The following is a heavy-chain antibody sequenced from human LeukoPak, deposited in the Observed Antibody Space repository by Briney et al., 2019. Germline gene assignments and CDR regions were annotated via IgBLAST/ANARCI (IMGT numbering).Heavy chain of an antibody. Sequence: ASVKVSCTASGYTFTSYYMHWVRQAPGQGLEWMGVINPSSGSTTYAQKFQGRVTMTRDTSTSTVYMELSSLRSEDTAMYYCARGRYGEYYFDYWGQGTLVTVST. CDR1: GYTFTSYY. J-gene: IGHJ4*02. CDR3: ARGRYGEYYFDY. V-gene: IGHV1-46*01. D-gene: IGHD3-10*01. CDR2: INPSSGST.